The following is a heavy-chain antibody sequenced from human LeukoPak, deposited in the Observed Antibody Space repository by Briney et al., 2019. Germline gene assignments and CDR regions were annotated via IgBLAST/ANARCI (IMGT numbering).Heavy chain of an antibody. D-gene: IGHD1-26*01. CDR2: ITTSIDII. CDR1: GFTLSSYN. CDR3: ATDSGWYDF. V-gene: IGHV3-48*04. Sequence: GGSLRLSCAASGFTLSSYNMNWVRQAPGKGLEWISYITTSIDIISYADSVKGRFTISRDNAKNSLFLQMDSLRAEDTAVYYCATDSGWYDFWGQGTLVTVSS. J-gene: IGHJ5*01.